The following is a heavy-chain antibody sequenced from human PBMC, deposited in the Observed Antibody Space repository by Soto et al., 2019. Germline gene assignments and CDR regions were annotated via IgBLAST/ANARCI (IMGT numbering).Heavy chain of an antibody. J-gene: IGHJ4*02. D-gene: IGHD6-19*01. CDR1: GFSFTGHY. CDR2: INPNTGDT. Sequence: ASVKVSCKASGFSFTGHYVHWVRQAPGQGPEWMGWINPNTGDTIYAQLFQGRVTLTTDTPINTAYMELSRLTSDDTAVYFCVGSSILVTGSDPFDYWGQGSLVTVSS. V-gene: IGHV1-2*02. CDR3: VGSSILVTGSDPFDY.